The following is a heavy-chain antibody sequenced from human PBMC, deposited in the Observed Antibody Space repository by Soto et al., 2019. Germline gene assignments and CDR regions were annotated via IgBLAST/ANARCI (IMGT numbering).Heavy chain of an antibody. D-gene: IGHD6-6*01. V-gene: IGHV3-9*01. CDR2: ITWNSGYI. J-gene: IGHJ4*02. CDR1: GFTFDDYA. Sequence: SLRLSCAASGFTFDDYAMHWVRQAPGKGLEWVSYITWNSGYIGYADSVKGRLTISRDNANNSLYLQMNSLKPEDTAFYYCEKDIYGSSSSPIDYWGQGTLVTVSS. CDR3: EKDIYGSSSSPIDY.